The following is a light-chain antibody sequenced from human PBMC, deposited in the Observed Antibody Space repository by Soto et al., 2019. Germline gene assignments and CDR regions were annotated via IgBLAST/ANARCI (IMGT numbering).Light chain of an antibody. CDR2: EVS. CDR3: SSYTGSTTPYV. Sequence: QSVLTQPASVSGSPGQSITISCTATASDVGVYNYISWYQHHPGKAPKLMIFEVSNRPSGVSNRFSGSKSGNTASLTISGLQAEDEADYFCSSYTGSTTPYVFGTGTKLTVL. J-gene: IGLJ1*01. CDR1: ASDVGVYNY. V-gene: IGLV2-14*01.